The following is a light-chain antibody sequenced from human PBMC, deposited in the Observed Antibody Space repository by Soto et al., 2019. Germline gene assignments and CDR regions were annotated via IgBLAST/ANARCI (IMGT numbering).Light chain of an antibody. J-gene: IGLJ3*02. CDR1: NIGSYS. V-gene: IGLV3-21*01. CDR2: NDD. Sequence: SYELTQPPSVSVAPGKTATIPCGGDNIGSYSVQWYQRKPGQAPVGVIYNDDHRTPVIPERFSGSNSGNVATLTINSVEAGDEADYFCQVWATDDDHRVFGGGTKVTVL. CDR3: QVWATDDDHRV.